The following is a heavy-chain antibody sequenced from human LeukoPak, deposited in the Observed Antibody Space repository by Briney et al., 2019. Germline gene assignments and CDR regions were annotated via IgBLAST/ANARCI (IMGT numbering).Heavy chain of an antibody. CDR2: IHPPSGGT. D-gene: IGHD1-26*01. V-gene: IGHV1-2*06. Sequence: GASMKVSCKASGYTFTGYFMHWVRQAPGQGLEWMGRIHPPSGGTNTAQKFQGRVTMTTDTSISTAYMELRSLRSDDTAVYYCARASGGGSYSDRMDVWGQGTTVTVSS. CDR3: ARASGGGSYSDRMDV. J-gene: IGHJ6*02. CDR1: GYTFTGYF.